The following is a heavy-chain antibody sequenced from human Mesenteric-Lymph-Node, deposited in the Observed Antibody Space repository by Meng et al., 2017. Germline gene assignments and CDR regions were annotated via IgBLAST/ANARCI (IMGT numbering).Heavy chain of an antibody. CDR2: SSADSGDT. Sequence: ASVKVSCKASGYTFTNYGITWVRQAPGQGLEWMGWSSADSGDTIYAQNVQGRVTFTTDTSTKTAYMELRSLRSDDTALYYCARGYSGSYYDVNVWGQGTTVTVSS. V-gene: IGHV1-18*01. CDR3: ARGYSGSYYDVNV. J-gene: IGHJ6*02. D-gene: IGHD1-26*01. CDR1: GYTFTNYG.